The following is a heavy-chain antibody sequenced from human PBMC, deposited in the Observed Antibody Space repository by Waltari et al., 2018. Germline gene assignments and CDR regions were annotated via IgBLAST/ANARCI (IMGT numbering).Heavy chain of an antibody. CDR3: AKDPFGVVVTRYFDL. D-gene: IGHD2-21*02. V-gene: IGHV3-23*03. CDR1: GFTFSSYA. J-gene: IGHJ2*01. CDR2: IYSGGSST. Sequence: EVQLLESGGGLVQPGGSLRLSCAASGFTFSSYAISWVRQAQGKGLEWVSVIYSGGSSTYYADSVKGRFTISRDNSKNTLYLQMNSLRAEDTAVYYCAKDPFGVVVTRYFDLWGRGTLVTVSS.